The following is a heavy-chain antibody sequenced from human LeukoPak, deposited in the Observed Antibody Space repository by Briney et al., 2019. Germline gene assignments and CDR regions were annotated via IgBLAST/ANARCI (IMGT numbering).Heavy chain of an antibody. CDR1: GFTFSSYA. CDR2: ISNDGKYI. Sequence: GGSLRLSCAASGFTFSSYAMSWVRQAPGKGLEWVSSISNDGKYIYYVDSVKGRFTISRDNAKSSLYLQMNSLRAEDTAVYYCANHLACGSTSCPPFDDWGQGTLVTVSS. V-gene: IGHV3-21*01. J-gene: IGHJ4*02. D-gene: IGHD2-2*01. CDR3: ANHLACGSTSCPPFDD.